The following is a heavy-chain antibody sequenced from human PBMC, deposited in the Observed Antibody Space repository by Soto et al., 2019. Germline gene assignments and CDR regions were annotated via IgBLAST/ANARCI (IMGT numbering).Heavy chain of an antibody. D-gene: IGHD3-9*01. V-gene: IGHV1-18*01. J-gene: IGHJ6*02. CDR1: GYPFTSYG. Sequence: EASVKVSCKASGYPFTSYGISWVRRAPGQGLEWMGWISAYNGNTNYAQKLQGRVTMTTDTSTSTAYMELRSLRSDDTAVYYCARDARIFFLPVWAYYYYGMVGWCQGNKVTV. CDR2: ISAYNGNT. CDR3: ARDARIFFLPVWAYYYYGMVG.